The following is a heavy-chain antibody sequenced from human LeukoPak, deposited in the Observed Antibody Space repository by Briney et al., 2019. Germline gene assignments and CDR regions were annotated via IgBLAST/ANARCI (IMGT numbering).Heavy chain of an antibody. D-gene: IGHD6-19*01. CDR2: IKEDGSIQ. V-gene: IGHV3-7*01. Sequence: GGSLRLSCAVSGFSVSGYWMTWVRQAPGKGLEWLANIKEDGSIQYYLDSVRGRFTISRDNAKTSVYLQLNSLRADDTAVYYCARDVWTGVAVSDYWGQGTLVTVSS. J-gene: IGHJ4*02. CDR1: GFSVSGYW. CDR3: ARDVWTGVAVSDY.